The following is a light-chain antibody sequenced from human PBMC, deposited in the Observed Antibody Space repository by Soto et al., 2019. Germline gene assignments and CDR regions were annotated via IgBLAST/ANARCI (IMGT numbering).Light chain of an antibody. CDR2: DVS. CDR3: SSYTSSSTLVV. J-gene: IGLJ2*01. CDR1: SSDVGGYNY. Sequence: QSVLTQPASVSGSPGQSITISCTGTSSDVGGYNYVSWYQQHPGKAPKLMIYDVSNRPSGVSNRFSGSKSGNTASLTISGVQAEDEADYYCSSYTSSSTLVVFGGGS. V-gene: IGLV2-14*01.